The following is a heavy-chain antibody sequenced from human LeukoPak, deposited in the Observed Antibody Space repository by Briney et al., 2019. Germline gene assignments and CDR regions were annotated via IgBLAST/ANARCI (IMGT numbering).Heavy chain of an antibody. V-gene: IGHV4-34*01. D-gene: IGHD3-16*01. J-gene: IGHJ4*02. CDR3: VRTIRGSYDFDY. CDR2: INHSGST. CDR1: SGSFSGYY. Sequence: SETLSLTCAVYSGSFSGYYWSWIRQPPGKGLEWIGEINHSGSTNYNPSLESRVTISVDTSKNQFSLKLSSVTAADTAVYYCVRTIRGSYDFDYWGQGTLVTVSS.